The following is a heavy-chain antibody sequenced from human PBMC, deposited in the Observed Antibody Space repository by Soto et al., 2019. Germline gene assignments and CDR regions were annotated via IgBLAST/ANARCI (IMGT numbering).Heavy chain of an antibody. CDR3: AKDVGYDFWSGYFDY. D-gene: IGHD3-3*01. V-gene: IGHV3-23*01. CDR1: GFTFSSYA. CDR2: IRGSGGST. J-gene: IGHJ4*02. Sequence: GGSLRLSCAASGFTFSSYAMSWVRQAPGKGLEWVSAIRGSGGSTYYADSVKGRFTISRDNSKNTLYLQMNSLRAEDTAVYFYAKDVGYDFWSGYFDYWGQGTLVTVSS.